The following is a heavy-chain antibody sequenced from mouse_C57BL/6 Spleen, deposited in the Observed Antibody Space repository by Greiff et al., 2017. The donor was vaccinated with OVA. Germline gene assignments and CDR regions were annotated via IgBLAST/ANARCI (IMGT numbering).Heavy chain of an antibody. D-gene: IGHD2-2*01. CDR3: ARDGYDEGVDY. CDR1: GYSITSGYY. J-gene: IGHJ2*01. CDR2: ISYDGSN. V-gene: IGHV3-6*01. Sequence: EVKLMESGPGLVKPSQSLSLTCSVTGYSITSGYYWNWIRQFPGNKLEWMGYISYDGSNNYNPSLKNRISITRDTSKNQFFLKLNSVTTEDTATYYCARDGYDEGVDYWGQGTTLTVSS.